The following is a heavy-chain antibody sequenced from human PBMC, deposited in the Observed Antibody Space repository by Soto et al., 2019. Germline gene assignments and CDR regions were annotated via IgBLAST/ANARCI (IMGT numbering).Heavy chain of an antibody. CDR2: ISDGGDLT. D-gene: IGHD3-10*01. V-gene: IGHV3-23*01. CDR1: GFAFTGHP. Sequence: VQLLESGGGLAQPGGSLRLSCAASGFAFTGHPMSWVRQAPEKGLEWVAGISDGGDLTYNADSVKGRFTISRDNSGNTLYLQMNSLRAEDTAVYYCARRVIGSSRAFDIWGQGTMVTVSS. CDR3: ARRVIGSSRAFDI. J-gene: IGHJ3*02.